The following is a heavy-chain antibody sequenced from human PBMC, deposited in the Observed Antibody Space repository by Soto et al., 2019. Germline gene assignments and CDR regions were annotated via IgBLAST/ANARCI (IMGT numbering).Heavy chain of an antibody. CDR2: IWYDGSNK. CDR3: ARDGFVDSSSWEPFDY. J-gene: IGHJ4*02. V-gene: IGHV3-33*01. Sequence: QVQLVESGGGVVQPGRSLRLSCAASGFTFSSYGMHWVRQAPGKGLEWVAVIWYDGSNKYYADSVKGRFTISRDNSKNTLYLQMNSLRAEDTAVYYCARDGFVDSSSWEPFDYWGQGTLVTVGS. D-gene: IGHD6-13*01. CDR1: GFTFSSYG.